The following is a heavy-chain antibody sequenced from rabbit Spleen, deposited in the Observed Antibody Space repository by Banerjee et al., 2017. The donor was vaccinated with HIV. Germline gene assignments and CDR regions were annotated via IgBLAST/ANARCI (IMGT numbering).Heavy chain of an antibody. J-gene: IGHJ4*01. CDR3: ARESNSDYFDL. Sequence: QEQLVESGGGLVQPEGSLTLTCKASGFSFSDRDVMCWVRQAPGKGLEWIACIGGGSIGTTYYVIWAKGRFTISKTSSTTVTLQMTSLTAADTATYFCARESNSDYFDLWGQGTLVTVS. V-gene: IGHV1S45*01. CDR1: GFSFSDRDV. CDR2: IGGGSIGTT.